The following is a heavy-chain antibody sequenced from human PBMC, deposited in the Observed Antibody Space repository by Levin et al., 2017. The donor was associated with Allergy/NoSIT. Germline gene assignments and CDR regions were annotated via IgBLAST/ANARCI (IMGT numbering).Heavy chain of an antibody. J-gene: IGHJ5*02. CDR3: AREILWFGELVEDYFDP. CDR2: IKQDGSEK. V-gene: IGHV3-7*04. CDR1: GTMFSSYW. Sequence: GGSLRLSCAASGTMFSSYWMTWVRQAPGKGLEWVANIKQDGSEKYYVDSVKGRFTISRDNAKSTLYLQMNSLRADDTAVYYCAREILWFGELVEDYFDPWGQGTLVTVSS. D-gene: IGHD3-10*01.